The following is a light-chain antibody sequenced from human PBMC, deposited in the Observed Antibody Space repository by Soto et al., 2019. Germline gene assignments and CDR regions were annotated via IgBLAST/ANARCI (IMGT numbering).Light chain of an antibody. Sequence: VWTQSPATLSLSPGERATLSCRASQSIHTSLAWYQQKPGQAPRLLLYGASTRAAGVPPRFSGSGSGTDLTLTISSLETEDFAVYYCQQRSNWPPITFGQGTRLEIK. CDR1: QSIHTS. J-gene: IGKJ5*01. CDR2: GAS. CDR3: QQRSNWPPIT. V-gene: IGKV3-11*01.